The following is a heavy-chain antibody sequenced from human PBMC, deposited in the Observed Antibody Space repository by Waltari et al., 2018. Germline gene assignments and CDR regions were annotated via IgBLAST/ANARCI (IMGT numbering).Heavy chain of an antibody. V-gene: IGHV4-61*02. CDR3: AGAVAGTRTYYFDY. CDR2: IYTSGST. D-gene: IGHD6-19*01. J-gene: IGHJ4*02. CDR1: GGSISSGSYY. Sequence: QVQLQESGPGLVKPSQTLSLTCTVSGGSISSGSYYWSWIRQPAGKGLEWIGRIYTSGSTNYNPSLKSRFTISVDTSKNQFSLKLSSVTAADTAVYYCAGAVAGTRTYYFDYWGQGTLVTVSS.